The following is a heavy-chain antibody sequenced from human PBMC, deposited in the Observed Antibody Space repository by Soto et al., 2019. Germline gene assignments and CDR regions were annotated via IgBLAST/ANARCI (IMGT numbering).Heavy chain of an antibody. CDR3: ASAHYGPSGYYFDS. J-gene: IGHJ4*02. Sequence: SETLSLTCSVSGDSITSGGYSWSWIRQPPRRGLEWIGYIYHTGSASYSPSLKGRVTISVDKSKNQFSLSLNSVTAADTAIYSFASAHYGPSGYYFDSWGQGRLVTVSS. D-gene: IGHD3-22*01. V-gene: IGHV4-30-2*01. CDR2: IYHTGSA. CDR1: GDSITSGGYS.